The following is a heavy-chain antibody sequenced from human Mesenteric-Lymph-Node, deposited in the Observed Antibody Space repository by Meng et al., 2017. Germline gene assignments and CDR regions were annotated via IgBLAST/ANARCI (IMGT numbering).Heavy chain of an antibody. CDR1: GSTFTSFA. V-gene: IGHV7-4-1*02. CDR3: ARESPFDP. CDR2: INTNTGNP. J-gene: IGHJ5*02. Sequence: QLQLVQAGAEVKKPGASVKVSCKASGSTFTSFAINWVRQAPGQGREWVGRINTNTGNPAYAQGFTGRFVFSLDTSVSTAYLQISSLKAEDTAVYYCARESPFDPWGQGTLVTVSS.